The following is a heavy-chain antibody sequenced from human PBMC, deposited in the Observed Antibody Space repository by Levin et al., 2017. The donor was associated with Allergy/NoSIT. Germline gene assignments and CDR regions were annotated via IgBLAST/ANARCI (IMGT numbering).Heavy chain of an antibody. V-gene: IGHV4-61*01. D-gene: IGHD5-12*01. CDR2: IYYTGST. Sequence: SQTLSLTCTVSGGSVSSGTYYWSWIRQPPGKELEWIGYIYYTGSTNYNPSLKSRVTISIDTSKNQFSLKLSSVTAADSAVYYCARETRGYSGYDPWFDPWGQGTLVTVSS. J-gene: IGHJ5*02. CDR1: GGSVSSGTYY. CDR3: ARETRGYSGYDPWFDP.